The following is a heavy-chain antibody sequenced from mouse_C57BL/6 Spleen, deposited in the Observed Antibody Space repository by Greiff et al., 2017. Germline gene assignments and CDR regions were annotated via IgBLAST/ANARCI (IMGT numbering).Heavy chain of an antibody. D-gene: IGHD1-1*01. CDR1: GYAFSSSW. Sequence: VQLQQSGPELVKPGASVTISCKASGYAFSSSWMNWVKQRPGKGLEWIGRIYPGDGDTNYNGKFKGKATLTADKSSSTAYMQLSSLTSEDSAVYFCARSLYYGSSVRHFDYWGQGTTLTVSS. J-gene: IGHJ2*01. V-gene: IGHV1-82*01. CDR3: ARSLYYGSSVRHFDY. CDR2: IYPGDGDT.